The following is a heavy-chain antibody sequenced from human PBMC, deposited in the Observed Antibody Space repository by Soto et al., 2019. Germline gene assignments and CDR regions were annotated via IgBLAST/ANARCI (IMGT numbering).Heavy chain of an antibody. Sequence: QVLLVQSGADVKKPGASVKVSCKTSGYTFTEFDINWVRQAPGQGLEWMGWMNTNTGNTGYAQKFQGSVTMTRDTSISTAYMELRRLSSDDTAVYYCARVVRLFGGHAGYWVQGTLVTVSS. J-gene: IGHJ4*02. CDR3: ARVVRLFGGHAGY. CDR1: GYTFTEFD. V-gene: IGHV1-8*01. D-gene: IGHD3-16*01. CDR2: MNTNTGNT.